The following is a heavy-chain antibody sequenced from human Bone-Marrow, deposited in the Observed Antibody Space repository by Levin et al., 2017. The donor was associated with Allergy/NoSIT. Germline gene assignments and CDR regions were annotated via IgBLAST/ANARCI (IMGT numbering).Heavy chain of an antibody. Sequence: PSETLSLTCSVFGDSISSSSSYWGWMRQPPGKGLEWIGVVLYNGATFYNPSLKNRLTISADTSNDQFSLKINSVTATDTAVYYCARTETRGLDWYFDLWGRGTLVTVSS. CDR2: VLYNGAT. D-gene: IGHD2-2*01. V-gene: IGHV4-39*01. CDR1: GDSISSSSSY. J-gene: IGHJ2*01. CDR3: ARTETRGLDWYFDL.